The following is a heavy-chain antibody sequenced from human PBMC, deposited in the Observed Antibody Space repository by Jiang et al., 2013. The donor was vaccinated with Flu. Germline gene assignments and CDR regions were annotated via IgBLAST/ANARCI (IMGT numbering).Heavy chain of an antibody. V-gene: IGHV2-5*02. D-gene: IGHD4-17*01. CDR2: IYWDDDK. Sequence: ALEWLALIYWDDDKRYSPSLKSRLTITKDTSKNQVVLTMTNMDPVDTATYYCAHSQDDYGDYQYAFDIWGQGTMVTVSS. J-gene: IGHJ3*02. CDR3: AHSQDDYGDYQYAFDI.